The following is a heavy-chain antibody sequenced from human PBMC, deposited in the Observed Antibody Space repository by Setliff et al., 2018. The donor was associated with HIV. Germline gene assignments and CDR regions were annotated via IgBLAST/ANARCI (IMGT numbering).Heavy chain of an antibody. Sequence: PSETLSLTCTVSGDSISSDTFYWSWIRQPPGKGLEYIGSIYYSGSTYYNPSLKSRVTISVDTSKNQFSLNLSSVTAADTAVYYCARVDCSGTSCYRDSYYYMDVWGKGTTVTVSS. CDR3: ARVDCSGTSCYRDSYYYMDV. CDR1: GDSISSDTFY. CDR2: IYYSGST. J-gene: IGHJ6*03. V-gene: IGHV4-39*01. D-gene: IGHD2-2*01.